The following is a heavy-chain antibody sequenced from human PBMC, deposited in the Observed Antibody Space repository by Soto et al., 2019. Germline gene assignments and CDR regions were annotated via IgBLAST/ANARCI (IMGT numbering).Heavy chain of an antibody. CDR3: AHKGGRGAGMDV. J-gene: IGHJ6*02. Sequence: QITLRESGPPLVKPTQTLTLTCTFSGFSLITSGAGVVWIRQPPGKALEWLALIYWDDDKRYSPSLNSRLTITKDTSKNQVLLTMTNVDPVDTATYYCAHKGGRGAGMDVWGQGTTVAVSS. CDR2: IYWDDDK. V-gene: IGHV2-5*02. CDR1: GFSLITSGAG. D-gene: IGHD2-15*01.